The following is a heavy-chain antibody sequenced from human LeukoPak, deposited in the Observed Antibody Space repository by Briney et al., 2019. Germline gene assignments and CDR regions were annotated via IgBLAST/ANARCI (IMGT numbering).Heavy chain of an antibody. CDR2: INPSGGST. V-gene: IGHV1-46*01. D-gene: IGHD2-21*02. CDR1: GYTFTSYY. Sequence: GASVKVSCKASGYTFTSYYMHWVRQAPGQGLEWMGIINPSGGSTSYAQKFQGRVTMTRDTSTSTVYMELSSLRSEDTAVYYCARPHSSDCGGDCYSFDYWGQGTLVTVSS. J-gene: IGHJ4*02. CDR3: ARPHSSDCGGDCYSFDY.